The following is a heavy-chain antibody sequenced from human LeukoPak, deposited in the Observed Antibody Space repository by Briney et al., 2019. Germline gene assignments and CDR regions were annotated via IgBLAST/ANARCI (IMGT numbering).Heavy chain of an antibody. V-gene: IGHV1-24*01. CDR2: FDPEDGET. CDR1: GYTLTELS. CDR3: ATDLGAAGVNHY. D-gene: IGHD6-13*01. Sequence: ASVKVSCKVSGYTLTELSMHWVRQAPGKGLEWMGGFDPEDGETIYAQKFQGRVTMTEDTSTDTAYMELSSLRSEDTAVYYCATDLGAAGVNHYWGQGTLVTVSS. J-gene: IGHJ4*02.